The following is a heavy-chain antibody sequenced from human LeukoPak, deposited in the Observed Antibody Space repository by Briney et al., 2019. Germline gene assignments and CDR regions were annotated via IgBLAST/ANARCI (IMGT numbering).Heavy chain of an antibody. J-gene: IGHJ4*02. D-gene: IGHD3-3*01. CDR3: AREAQYDFWSGYYCFDY. V-gene: IGHV4-61*01. Sequence: PSQTLSLTCTVSGGSPSSGSYYWSWLRQPPGKGLEWVGYIYYSGSTNYNPSLKSRVTISVDTSKNQFSLKLSSVTAADTAVYYCAREAQYDFWSGYYCFDYWGQGTLVTVSS. CDR1: GGSPSSGSYY. CDR2: IYYSGST.